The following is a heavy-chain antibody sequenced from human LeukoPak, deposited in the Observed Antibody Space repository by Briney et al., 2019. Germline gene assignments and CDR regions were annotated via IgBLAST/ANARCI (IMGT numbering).Heavy chain of an antibody. Sequence: GESLKISCKAAGYRFTTDYIGWVRQMPGKGREGMGSIYADDSDTTYSPSFQGQVSMSVDKSITTAYLQWSSLKASDTDIYYCVSQASGSHFDAFDIWGKGTMVTVSS. D-gene: IGHD2-15*01. CDR3: VSQASGSHFDAFDI. CDR1: GYRFTTDY. CDR2: IYADDSDT. V-gene: IGHV5-51*01. J-gene: IGHJ3*02.